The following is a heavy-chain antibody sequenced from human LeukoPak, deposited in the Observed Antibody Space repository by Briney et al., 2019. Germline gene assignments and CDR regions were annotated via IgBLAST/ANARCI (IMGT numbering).Heavy chain of an antibody. J-gene: IGHJ4*02. Sequence: SETLSLTCTVPGGSISSYYWSWIRQPPGKGLERIGYIYYSGSTNYNPSLKSRVTISVDTSKNQFSLKLSSVTAADTAVYYCARDGSGSYYFDYWGQGTLVTVSS. V-gene: IGHV4-59*01. CDR2: IYYSGST. CDR3: ARDGSGSYYFDY. CDR1: GGSISSYY. D-gene: IGHD1-26*01.